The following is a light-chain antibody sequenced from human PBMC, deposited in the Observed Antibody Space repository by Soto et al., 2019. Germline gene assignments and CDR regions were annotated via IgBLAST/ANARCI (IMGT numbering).Light chain of an antibody. V-gene: IGKV3-20*01. CDR2: DAP. CDR1: QSVSSSD. J-gene: IGKJ1*01. CDR3: QQYGSSSWT. Sequence: EVVLTECTCTLSLAPWERSTLSCRASQSVSSSDLAWYQQKPGQAPRLLMYDAPSRATGIPDRFSGSGSGTDFTLTISRLDPEDFAVYYCQQYGSSSWTVGQGTKVDI.